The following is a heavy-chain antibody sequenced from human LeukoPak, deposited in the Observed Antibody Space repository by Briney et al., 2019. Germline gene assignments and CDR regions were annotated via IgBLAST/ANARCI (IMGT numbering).Heavy chain of an antibody. CDR1: GYTFTSYY. CDR2: INPSGGST. D-gene: IGHD1-1*01. Sequence: ASVKLSCKASGYTFTSYYIHWVRQAPGQALEWMGIINPSGGSTSYAQKFQGRVTMTRDTSTSTVYMELSSLRSEDTAVYYCARVTKTGAPPIGIWGQGTMVTVSS. V-gene: IGHV1-46*03. J-gene: IGHJ3*02. CDR3: ARVTKTGAPPIGI.